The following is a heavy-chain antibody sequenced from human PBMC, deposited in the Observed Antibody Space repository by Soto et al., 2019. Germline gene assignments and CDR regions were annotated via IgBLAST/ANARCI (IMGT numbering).Heavy chain of an antibody. CDR3: ARGIAAAGSFDY. V-gene: IGHV4-31*03. D-gene: IGHD6-13*01. CDR2: IYYSGST. J-gene: IGHJ4*02. Sequence: QVQLQESGPGLVKPSQTLSLTCTVSGGSISSGGYYWSWIRQHPGKGLEWIGYIYYSGSTYYNPSLKRRVTISVDTSKNQFSLKLSSVTAAVTAVYYCARGIAAAGSFDYWGQGTLVTVSS. CDR1: GGSISSGGYY.